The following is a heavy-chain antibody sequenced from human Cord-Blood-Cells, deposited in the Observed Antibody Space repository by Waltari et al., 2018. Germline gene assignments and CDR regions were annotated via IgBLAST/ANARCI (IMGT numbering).Heavy chain of an antibody. Sequence: QVQLVQSGAEVKKPGASVNVSCNASGGTFSSYAISWVRQAPAQGLEWMGGIIPIFGTANYGQKFQGRVTFTADESTSPAAMELSSRGSEDRAVYYCAGGRGGKWAFDIWGQGTMVTVSS. V-gene: IGHV1-69*01. J-gene: IGHJ3*02. D-gene: IGHD3-10*01. CDR2: IIPIFGTA. CDR3: AGGRGGKWAFDI. CDR1: GGTFSSYA.